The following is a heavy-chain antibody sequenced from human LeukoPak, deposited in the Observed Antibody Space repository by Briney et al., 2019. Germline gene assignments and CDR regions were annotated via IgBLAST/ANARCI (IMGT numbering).Heavy chain of an antibody. D-gene: IGHD6-19*01. Sequence: SVKVSCKASGGTFSSYAISWVRQAPGQRLEWMGRIIPIFGTASYAQKFRGRVTITTDESTSTAYMELSSLRSEDTAVYYCTTDPGLGRAVAGTFDYWGQGTLVTVSS. J-gene: IGHJ4*02. CDR2: IIPIFGTA. V-gene: IGHV1-69*05. CDR1: GGTFSSYA. CDR3: TTDPGLGRAVAGTFDY.